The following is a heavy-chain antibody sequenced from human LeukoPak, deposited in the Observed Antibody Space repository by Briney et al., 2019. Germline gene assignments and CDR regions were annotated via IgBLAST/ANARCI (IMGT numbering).Heavy chain of an antibody. J-gene: IGHJ6*03. CDR2: IHYSGST. V-gene: IGHV4-59*01. D-gene: IGHD6-19*01. CDR3: ARTQEAEYNSGWYDSYYYYYMDV. Sequence: PSETLSLTCTVSGGSINNYYWSWIRQPPGKGLEWIGYIHYSGSTNYNPSLKSRVTISVDTSKNQFSLKLSSVTAADTAVYYCARTQEAEYNSGWYDSYYYYYMDVWGKGTTVTISS. CDR1: GGSINNYY.